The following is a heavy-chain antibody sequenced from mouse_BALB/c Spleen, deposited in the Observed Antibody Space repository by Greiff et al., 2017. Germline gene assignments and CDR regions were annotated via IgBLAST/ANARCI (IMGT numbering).Heavy chain of an antibody. J-gene: IGHJ4*01. CDR2: IYPGGGYT. CDR3: ARGDGNYGNAMDY. V-gene: IGHV1-63*02. D-gene: IGHD2-1*01. Sequence: VQLQQSGAELVRPGTSVKISCKASGYTFTNYWLGWVKQRPGHGLEWIGDIYPGGGYTNYNEKFKGKATFTADTSSNTAYMQLSSLTSEDSAVYYCARGDGNYGNAMDYWGQGTSVTVSS. CDR1: GYTFTNYW.